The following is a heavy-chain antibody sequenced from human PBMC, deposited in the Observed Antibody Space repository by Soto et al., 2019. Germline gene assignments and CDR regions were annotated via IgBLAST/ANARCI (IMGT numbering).Heavy chain of an antibody. CDR2: IYYSGST. Sequence: QVQLQESGPGLVKPSQTLSLTCTVSGGSISSGGYYWSWIRQHPGKGLEWIGYIYYSGSTYYNPSLKSRVTISVDTSKNQFSLKLSSVTAADTAVYYCARDAPGFSSSWYYFDYWGQGTLVTVSS. J-gene: IGHJ4*02. D-gene: IGHD6-13*01. CDR3: ARDAPGFSSSWYYFDY. V-gene: IGHV4-31*03. CDR1: GGSISSGGYY.